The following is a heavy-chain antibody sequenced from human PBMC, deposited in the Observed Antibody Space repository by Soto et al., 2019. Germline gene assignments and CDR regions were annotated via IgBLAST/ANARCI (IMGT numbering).Heavy chain of an antibody. J-gene: IGHJ5*02. CDR3: ARVGRGDVVVPAAMEPYNWFDP. CDR1: GGSISSGGYY. Sequence: QVQLQESGPGLVKPSQTLSLTCTVSGGSISSGGYYWSWIRQHPGKGLEWIGYIYHSGSTYYNPSLKSRVTISVDTSKNQFSLKLSSVTAADTAVYYCARVGRGDVVVPAAMEPYNWFDPWGQGTLVTVSS. CDR2: IYHSGST. V-gene: IGHV4-31*03. D-gene: IGHD2-2*01.